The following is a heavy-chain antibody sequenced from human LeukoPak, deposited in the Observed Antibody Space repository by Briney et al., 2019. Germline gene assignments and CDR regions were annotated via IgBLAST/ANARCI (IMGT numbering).Heavy chain of an antibody. J-gene: IGHJ5*02. D-gene: IGHD1-26*01. CDR3: TRDSGTYNWLHP. V-gene: IGHV3-73*01. CDR1: GFTFSDSS. Sequence: SGGSLRLSCAASGFTFSDSSIHWVRQASGKGLEWIGLLEKELNGYATAYAASVRGRFTISRDDSQNTAYLQMDGLKTEDTALYSCTRDSGTYNWLHPWGQGTLVTVSS. CDR2: LEKELNGYAT.